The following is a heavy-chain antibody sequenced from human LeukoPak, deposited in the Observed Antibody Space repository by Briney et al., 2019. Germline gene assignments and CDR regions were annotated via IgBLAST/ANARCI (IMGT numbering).Heavy chain of an antibody. V-gene: IGHV1-2*02. Sequence: ASVKVSCKASGYTFTGYYMHWVRQAPGQGLEWMGWINPNSGGTNYAQKFQGRVTMTRDTSISTAYMELSRLRSDDTAVYYCARGDTAIKKKQYNWFDPWGQGTLVTVSS. CDR3: ARGDTAIKKKQYNWFDP. CDR1: GYTFTGYY. D-gene: IGHD5-18*01. CDR2: INPNSGGT. J-gene: IGHJ5*02.